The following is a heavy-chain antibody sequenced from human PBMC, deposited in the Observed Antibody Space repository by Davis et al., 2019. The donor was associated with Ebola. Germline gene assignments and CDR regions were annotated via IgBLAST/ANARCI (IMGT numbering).Heavy chain of an antibody. D-gene: IGHD6-19*01. V-gene: IGHV4-59*08. CDR3: ARKHSGQIRWEYYYYYGMDV. CDR1: GGSISSYY. J-gene: IGHJ6*02. Sequence: SETLSLTCTVSGGSISSYYWSWIRQPPGKGLEWIGYIYYSGSTNYNPSLKSRVTISVDTSKNQFSLKLSSVTAADTAVYYCARKHSGQIRWEYYYYYGMDVWGQGTTVTVSS. CDR2: IYYSGST.